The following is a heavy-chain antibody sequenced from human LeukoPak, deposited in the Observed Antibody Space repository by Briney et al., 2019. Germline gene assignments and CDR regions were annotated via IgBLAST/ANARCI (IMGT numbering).Heavy chain of an antibody. D-gene: IGHD3-10*01. CDR3: ARASIWFGELLGDY. CDR1: GYTFTSYG. J-gene: IGHJ4*02. Sequence: ASVKVSCKASGYTFTSYGISWVRQAPGQGLEWMGWISAYNGNTNYAQKLQGRVTMTTDTSTSTAYMELRSLRSDDTAVYYYARASIWFGELLGDYWGQGTLVTVSS. V-gene: IGHV1-18*01. CDR2: ISAYNGNT.